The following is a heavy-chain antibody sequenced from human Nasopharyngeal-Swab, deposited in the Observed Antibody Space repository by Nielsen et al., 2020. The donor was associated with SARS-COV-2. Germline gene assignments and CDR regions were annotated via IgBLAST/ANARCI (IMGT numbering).Heavy chain of an antibody. CDR3: AKDMGRWLAYLDS. J-gene: IGHJ4*02. D-gene: IGHD6-19*01. CDR2: ISWDRGSI. CDR1: GFTFDDYA. Sequence: SLKISCAAPGFTFDDYAMHWVRQVPGKGLEWVSGISWDRGSIVYADSVKGRFTISRDSAKNSLYLQMNRLRAEDTALYYCAKDMGRWLAYLDSRGQGTLVTVSS. V-gene: IGHV3-9*01.